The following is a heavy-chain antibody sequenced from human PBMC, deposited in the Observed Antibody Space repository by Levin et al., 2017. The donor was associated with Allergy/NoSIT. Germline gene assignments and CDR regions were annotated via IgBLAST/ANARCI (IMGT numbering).Heavy chain of an antibody. D-gene: IGHD5-18*01. CDR2: IHHTAPT. J-gene: IGHJ5*02. Sequence: ETLSLTCTVSGGSISSYYWSWIRQSPGKGPEWIGYIHHTAPTSYNPSLGSRVTISMDTSKNQFSLKLSSLSAADTAVYYCARDQRYSYGSGASDRWGQGTQVTVSS. CDR3: ARDQRYSYGSGASDR. CDR1: GGSISSYY. V-gene: IGHV4-59*01.